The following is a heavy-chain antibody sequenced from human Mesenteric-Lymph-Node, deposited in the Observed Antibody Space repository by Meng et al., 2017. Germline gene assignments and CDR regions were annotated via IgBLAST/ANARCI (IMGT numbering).Heavy chain of an antibody. V-gene: IGHV4-34*01. Sequence: QVQLQQWGAGLLKPSETLSLTCAVYGGSFSGYYWSWIRQPPGKGLEWIGEINHSGSTNYNPSLKSRVTISVDTSKNQFSLKLSSVTAADTAVYYCARVAAAGNEWFDPWGQGTLVTVSS. CDR1: GGSFSGYY. D-gene: IGHD6-13*01. J-gene: IGHJ5*02. CDR3: ARVAAAGNEWFDP. CDR2: INHSGST.